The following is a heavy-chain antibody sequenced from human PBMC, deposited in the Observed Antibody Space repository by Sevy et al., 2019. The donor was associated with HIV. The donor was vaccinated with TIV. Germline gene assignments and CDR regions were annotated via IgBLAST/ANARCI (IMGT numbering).Heavy chain of an antibody. J-gene: IGHJ4*02. CDR3: AKGPVPDLGSWTGLGPFDF. CDR1: KFTFTIYA. Sequence: GGSLRLSCAASKFTFTIYAMSWVRQAPGKGLEWVSAISGSGGSTYYADSVKGRFTISRDNSKNTLYLQMNSLRAEDTAVYYRAKGPVPDLGSWTGLGPFDFLGQGTLVTGSS. V-gene: IGHV3-23*01. D-gene: IGHD2-2*01. CDR2: ISGSGGST.